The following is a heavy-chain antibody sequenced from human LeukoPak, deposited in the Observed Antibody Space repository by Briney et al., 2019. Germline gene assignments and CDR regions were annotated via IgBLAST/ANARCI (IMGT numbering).Heavy chain of an antibody. CDR2: ISAYNGNT. CDR3: ARGRSEYYDSSGYLGY. V-gene: IGHV1-18*01. D-gene: IGHD3-22*01. CDR1: GYTFTDYD. Sequence: ASVRVSCKTSGYTFTDYDITWVRQAPGQGLEWMGWISAYNGNTNYAQKLQGRVTMTTDTSTSTAYMELRSLRSDDTAVYYCARGRSEYYDSSGYLGYWGQGTLVTVSS. J-gene: IGHJ4*02.